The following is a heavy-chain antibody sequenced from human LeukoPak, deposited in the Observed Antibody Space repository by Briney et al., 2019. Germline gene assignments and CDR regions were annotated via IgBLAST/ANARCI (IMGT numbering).Heavy chain of an antibody. J-gene: IGHJ4*02. Sequence: GGSLRLSCAASGFTFSSYGMHWVRQAPGKGLEWVAVIWYDGSNKYYADSVKGRFTISRDNSKNTLYLQMNSLRAEDTAAYYCARGKAMVIFDYWGQGTLVTVSS. CDR3: ARGKAMVIFDY. CDR1: GFTFSSYG. V-gene: IGHV3-33*01. CDR2: IWYDGSNK. D-gene: IGHD5-18*01.